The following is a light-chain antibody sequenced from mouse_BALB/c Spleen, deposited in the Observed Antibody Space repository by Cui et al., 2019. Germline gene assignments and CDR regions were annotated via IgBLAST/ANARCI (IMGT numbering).Light chain of an antibody. CDR2: DIS. CDR3: QQWNYPFT. CDR1: LSASY. J-gene: IGKJ4*01. V-gene: IGKV4-86*01. Sequence: IVLTQSPAIRAASLGQKVTITCSASLSASYMHWYQHKSGTSPKPLIYDISTLPSGVPARFSGSGSGSSYSLTISSMEAEDAAIYYCQQWNYPFTFGSGTKLEIK.